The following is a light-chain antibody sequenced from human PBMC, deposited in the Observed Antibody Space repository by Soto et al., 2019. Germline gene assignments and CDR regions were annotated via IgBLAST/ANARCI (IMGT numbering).Light chain of an antibody. CDR3: SSYTSSSTLVV. Sequence: QPVLTQPASVSGSPGQSITISCTGTSSDVGGYNYVSWYQQHPGKAPKLMIYDVSNRPSGVSNRFSGSKSGNTASLTISGLQAEDEADYYCSSYTSSSTLVVFGTGTKVTVL. J-gene: IGLJ1*01. CDR2: DVS. V-gene: IGLV2-14*01. CDR1: SSDVGGYNY.